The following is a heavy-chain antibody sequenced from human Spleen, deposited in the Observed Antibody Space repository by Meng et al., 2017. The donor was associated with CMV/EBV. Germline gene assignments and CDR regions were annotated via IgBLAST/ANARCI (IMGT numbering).Heavy chain of an antibody. Sequence: ASVKVSCKASGYTFTTYYMHWVRQAPGQGLEWMGVINPSGGTTTYAQKFQGRVTMTTDTSTSTAYMELRSLRSDDTAVYYCARDGRDRSDYWGQGTLVTVSS. CDR1: GYTFTTYY. V-gene: IGHV1-46*01. CDR3: ARDGRDRSDY. CDR2: INPSGGTT. J-gene: IGHJ4*02.